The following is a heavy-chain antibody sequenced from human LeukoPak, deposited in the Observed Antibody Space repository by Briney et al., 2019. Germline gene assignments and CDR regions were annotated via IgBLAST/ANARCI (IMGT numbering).Heavy chain of an antibody. D-gene: IGHD3-16*01. CDR3: TTRACHAGGCSSSFYYYYGLHS. Sequence: SVKVSCKASGNSISNYAVSWVRQAPGQGFEWMGGIIPIFGTADYAQKFQGRVTITADQSTSTTYMALSSLKSEDTATYYCTTRACHAGGCSSSFYYYYGLHSWGQGTTVSVSS. V-gene: IGHV1-69*13. CDR1: GNSISNYA. CDR2: IIPIFGTA. J-gene: IGHJ6*02.